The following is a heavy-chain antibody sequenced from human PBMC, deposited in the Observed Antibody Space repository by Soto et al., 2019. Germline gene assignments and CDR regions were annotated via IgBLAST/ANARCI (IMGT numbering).Heavy chain of an antibody. D-gene: IGHD3-22*01. J-gene: IGHJ4*02. V-gene: IGHV1-69*08. CDR2: IIPILGIA. CDR1: GGTFSSYT. Sequence: QVQLVQSGAEVKKPGSSVKVSCKASGGTFSSYTISWVRQAPGQGLEWMGRIIPILGIANYAQKFQGRVTITADKSTSTAYMELSSLRSEDTAVYYCARDGGDSSGYSRLDYWGQGTLVTVSS. CDR3: ARDGGDSSGYSRLDY.